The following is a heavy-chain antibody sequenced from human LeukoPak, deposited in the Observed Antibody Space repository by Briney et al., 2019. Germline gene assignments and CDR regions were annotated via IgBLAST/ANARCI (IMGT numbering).Heavy chain of an antibody. D-gene: IGHD6-13*01. V-gene: IGHV3-23*01. CDR1: GFTFSSYA. CDR3: GAAGGTYSSSWENWFDP. J-gene: IGHJ5*02. CDR2: ISGSGGST. Sequence: PGGSLRLSCAASGFTFSSYAMSWVRQAPGKGLEWVSAISGSGGSTYYADSVKGRFTISRDNSKNTLYLQVNSLRAEDTAVYYCGAAGGTYSSSWENWFDPWGQGTLVTVSP.